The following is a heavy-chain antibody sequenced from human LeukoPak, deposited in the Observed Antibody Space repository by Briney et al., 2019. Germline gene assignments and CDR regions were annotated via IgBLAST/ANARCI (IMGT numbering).Heavy chain of an antibody. CDR2: INAGNGNT. Sequence: ASVKVSCKASGYTFTSYAMHWVRQAPGQRLEWMGWINAGNGNTKYSQKFQGRVTITRDTSASTAYMELSSLRSEDTAVYYCATAFPPSTVTTGVGYWGQGTLVTVSS. CDR3: ATAFPPSTVTTGVGY. D-gene: IGHD4-17*01. J-gene: IGHJ4*02. V-gene: IGHV1-3*01. CDR1: GYTFTSYA.